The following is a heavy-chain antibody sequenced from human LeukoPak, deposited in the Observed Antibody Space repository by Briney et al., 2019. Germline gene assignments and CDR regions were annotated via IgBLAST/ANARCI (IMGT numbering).Heavy chain of an antibody. D-gene: IGHD5-24*01. V-gene: IGHV5-51*01. J-gene: IGHJ4*02. CDR1: GYTFTTSW. Sequence: KPGESLRISCHGFGYTFTTSWIGWVRPLPGKGLEGMAIIYAGNSDTKYSPSFQGQVSISTDRSISTAYLRWSSLQASDTAIYFCAILNHPDGRVYWGQGTLVTVSS. CDR2: IYAGNSDT. CDR3: AILNHPDGRVY.